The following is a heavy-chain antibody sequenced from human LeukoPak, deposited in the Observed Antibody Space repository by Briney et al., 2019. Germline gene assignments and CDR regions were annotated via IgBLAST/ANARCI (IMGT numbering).Heavy chain of an antibody. CDR1: GFTFSNYW. V-gene: IGHV3-7*01. D-gene: IGHD6-25*01. CDR3: AHSGSYFDY. CDR2: IKEDGSEK. J-gene: IGHJ4*02. Sequence: GGSLRLSCAASGFTFSNYWMSWVRQAPWKGLEWVANIKEDGSEKHYVDSVKGRFTISRDNAKDSLYLQMNSLRAEDSAVYFCAHSGSYFDYWGQGTLVTVSS.